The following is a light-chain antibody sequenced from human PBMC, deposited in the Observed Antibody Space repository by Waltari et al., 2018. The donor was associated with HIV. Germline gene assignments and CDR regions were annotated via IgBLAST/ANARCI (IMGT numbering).Light chain of an antibody. Sequence: DVVLTQSPLSLTVTLGQPASTSCRSSQGLLFGAGTAYPNWFHQRPGQPPRRLIYKVSSRASAVPARISGNGSDTDFTLNISRVEAEDVGIFYCMQGAHLPPWTFGQGTKVEV. J-gene: IGKJ1*01. V-gene: IGKV2-30*01. CDR2: KVS. CDR1: QGLLFGAGTAY. CDR3: MQGAHLPPWT.